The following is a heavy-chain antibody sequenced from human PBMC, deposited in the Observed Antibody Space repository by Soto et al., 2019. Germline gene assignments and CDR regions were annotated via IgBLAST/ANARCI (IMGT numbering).Heavy chain of an antibody. J-gene: IGHJ6*02. CDR1: GFTFSDYY. CDR3: AREGSDYGSGSYCGYYYGMDV. D-gene: IGHD3-10*01. V-gene: IGHV3-11*01. CDR2: ISSSGSTI. Sequence: QVQLVESGGGLVKPGGSLRLSCAASGFTFSDYYMSWIRQAPGKGLEWVSYISSSGSTIYYADSVKGRFTISRDNAKNALYLQINSLRAEDTAVYYCAREGSDYGSGSYCGYYYGMDVWGQGTTVTVSS.